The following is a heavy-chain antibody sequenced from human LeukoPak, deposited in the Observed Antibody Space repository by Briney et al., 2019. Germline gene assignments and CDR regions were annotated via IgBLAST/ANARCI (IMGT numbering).Heavy chain of an antibody. V-gene: IGHV1-18*01. J-gene: IGHJ5*02. CDR3: AREVSTSPCDP. Sequence: GASVKVSCKASGYTFTNYGITWVRQAPGQGLEWMGWISAYTGNTNYAQKLQGRVTLTTDTSTSTAFMELRSLRSDDTAVYYCAREVSTSPCDPWGQGTPGTGSS. CDR1: GYTFTNYG. CDR2: ISAYTGNT. D-gene: IGHD5/OR15-5a*01.